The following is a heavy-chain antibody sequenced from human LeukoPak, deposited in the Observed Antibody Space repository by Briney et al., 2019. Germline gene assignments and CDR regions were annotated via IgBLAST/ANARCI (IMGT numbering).Heavy chain of an antibody. D-gene: IGHD5-18*01. CDR3: ARDRGMRGYSYGWD. CDR1: GFTFSSYW. V-gene: IGHV3-7*05. CDR2: IKQDGSEK. J-gene: IGHJ4*02. Sequence: AGGSLRLSCAASGFTFSSYWMSWVRQAPGKGLEWVANIKQDGSEKYYADSVKGRFTISRDNAKNSLYLQMNSLRAEDTAVYYCARDRGMRGYSYGWDWGQGTLVTVSS.